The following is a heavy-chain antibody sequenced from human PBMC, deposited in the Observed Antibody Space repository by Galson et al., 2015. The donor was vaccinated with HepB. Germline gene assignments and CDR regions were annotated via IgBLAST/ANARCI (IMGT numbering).Heavy chain of an antibody. J-gene: IGHJ6*02. CDR3: ARHGSGSYYDGFYYYYGMDV. CDR2: ISAYNGNT. Sequence: SVKVSCKASGYTFTSYGISWVRQAPGQGLEWMGWISAYNGNTNYAQKLQGRVTMTTDTSTSTAYMELRSLRSDDTAVYYCARHGSGSYYDGFYYYYGMDVWGQGTTVTVSS. CDR1: GYTFTSYG. V-gene: IGHV1-18*04. D-gene: IGHD3-10*01.